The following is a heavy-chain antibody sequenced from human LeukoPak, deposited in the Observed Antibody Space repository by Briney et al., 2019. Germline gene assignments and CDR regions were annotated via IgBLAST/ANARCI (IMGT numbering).Heavy chain of an antibody. Sequence: SETLSLTCTVSGGSISSYYWSWIRQPPGKGLEWIGYIYYSGSTNYNPSLKSRVTISVDTSKNQFSLQLSAVTAADTALYFCTRGTYYYESTGQNWFDPWGQGIMVTVSS. CDR3: TRGTYYYESTGQNWFDP. J-gene: IGHJ5*02. CDR1: GGSISSYY. V-gene: IGHV4-59*12. D-gene: IGHD3-22*01. CDR2: IYYSGST.